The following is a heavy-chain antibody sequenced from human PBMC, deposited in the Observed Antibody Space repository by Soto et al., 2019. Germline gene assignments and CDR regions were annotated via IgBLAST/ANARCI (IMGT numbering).Heavy chain of an antibody. J-gene: IGHJ5*02. CDR3: AREYSSSPNWFDP. CDR1: GGSISSSSYY. D-gene: IGHD6-6*01. CDR2: IYYSGST. Sequence: SETLSLTCTVSGGSISSSSYYWGWIRQPPGKGLEWIGSIYYSGSTYYNPSLKSRVTISVDTSKNQFSLKLSSVTAADTAVYYCAREYSSSPNWFDPWGQGTLVTVSS. V-gene: IGHV4-39*02.